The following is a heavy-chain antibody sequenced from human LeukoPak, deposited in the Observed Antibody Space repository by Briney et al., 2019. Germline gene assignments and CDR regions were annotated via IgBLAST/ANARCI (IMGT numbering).Heavy chain of an antibody. D-gene: IGHD3-16*02. J-gene: IGHJ6*02. V-gene: IGHV3-48*03. CDR2: ISSSGSTI. Sequence: PGGSLRLSCAASGFTFSRYEMNWVRQAPGKGLDWVSYISSSGSTIYYADSVKGRFTISRDNAKNSLYLQMNSLRAEDTAVYYCARLRIMITFGGVIASNGMDVWDQGTTVTVSS. CDR1: GFTFSRYE. CDR3: ARLRIMITFGGVIASNGMDV.